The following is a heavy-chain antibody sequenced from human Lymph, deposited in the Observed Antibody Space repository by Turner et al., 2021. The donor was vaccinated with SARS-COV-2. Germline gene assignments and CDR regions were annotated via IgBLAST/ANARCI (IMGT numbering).Heavy chain of an antibody. CDR1: GFTFGYYA. CDR3: TRVKYCTGGSCYGYHFDY. V-gene: IGHV3-49*02. CDR2: IRSKAYGGTT. Sequence: EVQLVESGGGLVQPGQSLRLSCTASGFTFGYYAMSRVRQAPGKGLEWVGFIRSKAYGGTTQYAASVKGRFTISRDDSKSIAYLQMNSLKTEDTAVYYCTRVKYCTGGSCYGYHFDYWGQGTLVTVSS. D-gene: IGHD2-15*01. J-gene: IGHJ4*02.